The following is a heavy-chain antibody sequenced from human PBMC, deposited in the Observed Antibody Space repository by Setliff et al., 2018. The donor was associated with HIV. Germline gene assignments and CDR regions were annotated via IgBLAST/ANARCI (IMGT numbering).Heavy chain of an antibody. V-gene: IGHV4-34*01. CDR3: ARGTPDHEVWYFDL. CDR1: GGSFSDYY. J-gene: IGHJ2*01. Sequence: SETLSLTCAVYGGSFSDYYWSWIRQPPGKGLEWIGEINHSGSTNYNPSLKSRVTISVDTSKNQFSLKLSSVTAADTAIYYCARGTPDHEVWYFDLWGRGTLVTVSS. CDR2: INHSGST.